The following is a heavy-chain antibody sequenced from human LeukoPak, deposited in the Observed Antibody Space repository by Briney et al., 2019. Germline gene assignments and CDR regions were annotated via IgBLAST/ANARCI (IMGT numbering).Heavy chain of an antibody. CDR1: GFTFSSYA. CDR3: ANFRYSYGYYFDY. V-gene: IGHV3-23*01. J-gene: IGHJ4*02. CDR2: ISGSGGST. D-gene: IGHD5-18*01. Sequence: GGSLRLSCAASGFTFSSYAMSWVRQAPGKGLEWVSAISGSGGSTYYADSVKGRFTISRDNSKNTLYLQMNSLRAEDTAVYYCANFRYSYGYYFDYWGQGTLVTVSS.